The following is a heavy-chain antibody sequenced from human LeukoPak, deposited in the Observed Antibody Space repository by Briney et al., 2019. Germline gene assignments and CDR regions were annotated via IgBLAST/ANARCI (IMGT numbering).Heavy chain of an antibody. D-gene: IGHD6-6*01. J-gene: IGHJ4*02. Sequence: PSETLSLTCTVSGGSISSYYWSWIRQPPGKGLEWIGYIYTSGSTNYNPSLKSRVTISVGTSKNQFSLKLSSVTAADTAVYYCARQRDSSSWYGFDYWGQGTLVTVSS. CDR1: GGSISSYY. V-gene: IGHV4-4*09. CDR2: IYTSGST. CDR3: ARQRDSSSWYGFDY.